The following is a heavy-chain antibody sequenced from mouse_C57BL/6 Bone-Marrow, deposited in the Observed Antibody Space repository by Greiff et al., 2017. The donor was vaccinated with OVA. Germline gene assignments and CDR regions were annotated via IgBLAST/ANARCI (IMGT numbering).Heavy chain of an antibody. Sequence: DVKLVESGGDLVKPGGSLKLSCAASGFTFSSYGMSWVRQTPDKRLEWVATISSGGSYTYYPDSVKGRITIARDNAKNTLYLQMSSLKSEDTAQYYGGRPLYYGFDYWGQGTTLTVSS. CDR1: GFTFSSYG. CDR2: ISSGGSYT. D-gene: IGHD2-1*01. V-gene: IGHV5-6*02. CDR3: GRPLYYGFDY. J-gene: IGHJ2*01.